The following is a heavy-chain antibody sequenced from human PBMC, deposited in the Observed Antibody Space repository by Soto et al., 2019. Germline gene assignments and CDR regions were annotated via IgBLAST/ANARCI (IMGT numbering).Heavy chain of an antibody. V-gene: IGHV3-30*04. D-gene: IGHD2-15*01. Sequence: QVQLVESGGGVVQPGRSLRLSCAASGFTFSNYAMHWVRQAPGKGLEWVAVISFDGRNTYYADSVKGRCTISRDNSKNTLDLQISSLGAEDTAVYYSLFSWSGGSCPENHAFDIWGQGTMVTVSS. CDR3: LFSWSGGSCPENHAFDI. J-gene: IGHJ3*02. CDR2: ISFDGRNT. CDR1: GFTFSNYA.